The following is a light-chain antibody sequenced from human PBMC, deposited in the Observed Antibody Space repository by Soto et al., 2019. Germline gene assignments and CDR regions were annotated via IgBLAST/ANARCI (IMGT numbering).Light chain of an antibody. Sequence: QSVLTQPPSVSGTPGQRVTISCTGSNSNIGAGYDVHWYQQLPGTAPKLLIYGDTNRPSGVPDRFSGSRSGTSASLAITGLQAEDEADYYCPSYDGSLSDVVFGGGTKLTVL. V-gene: IGLV1-40*01. CDR2: GDT. CDR3: PSYDGSLSDVV. CDR1: NSNIGAGYD. J-gene: IGLJ2*01.